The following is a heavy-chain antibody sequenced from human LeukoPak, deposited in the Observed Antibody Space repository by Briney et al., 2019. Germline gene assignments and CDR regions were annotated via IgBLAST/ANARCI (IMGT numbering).Heavy chain of an antibody. D-gene: IGHD2-2*01. J-gene: IGHJ4*02. CDR2: ISGSGGST. Sequence: GGSLRLSCAASGFSFSSYAMSWVRQAPGKGLEWVSAISGSGGSTYYADSVKGRFTISRDNSKNTLCLQMNSLRAEDTAVYYCAKGRLYCSSTSCYNFDYWGQGTLVTVSS. CDR3: AKGRLYCSSTSCYNFDY. V-gene: IGHV3-23*01. CDR1: GFSFSSYA.